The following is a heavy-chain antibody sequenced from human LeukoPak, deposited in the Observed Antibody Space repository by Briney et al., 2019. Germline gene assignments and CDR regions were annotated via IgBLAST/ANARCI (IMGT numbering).Heavy chain of an antibody. CDR3: ATDFYGRSDY. Sequence: SETLSLTCTVSGGSISSGSYYWSWIRQPAGKGLEWIGRIYTSGSTNYNPSLKSRVIISVDTSKNQFSLKLSSVTAADTAVYYCATDFYGRSDYWGQGTLVTVSS. J-gene: IGHJ4*02. CDR2: IYTSGST. V-gene: IGHV4-61*02. CDR1: GGSISSGSYY. D-gene: IGHD2/OR15-2a*01.